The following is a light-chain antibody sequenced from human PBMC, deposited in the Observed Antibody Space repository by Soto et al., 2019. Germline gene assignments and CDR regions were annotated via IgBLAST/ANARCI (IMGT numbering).Light chain of an antibody. Sequence: DIVLTQSPGTLSLSPGERATLSCRTSQSVRSTYLAWYQQKPGQAPRLLIYGASSRATDIPDRFSGSGSGTDFTLTISRLEPGDFAVYYCQQYGSSLPWTFGQGTKVDIK. CDR1: QSVRSTY. V-gene: IGKV3-20*01. CDR2: GAS. CDR3: QQYGSSLPWT. J-gene: IGKJ1*01.